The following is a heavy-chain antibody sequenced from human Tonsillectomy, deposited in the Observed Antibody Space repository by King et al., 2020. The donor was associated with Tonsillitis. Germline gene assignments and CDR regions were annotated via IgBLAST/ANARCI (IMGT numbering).Heavy chain of an antibody. D-gene: IGHD3-16*01. CDR3: AASFPPLYVIFARGSGQKDAFDI. V-gene: IGHV1-58*01. CDR1: GFIFTSSA. CDR2: IVVGSGNT. J-gene: IGHJ3*02. Sequence: QLVHSGPEVRKPGTSVKVSCKASGFIFTSSAVQWVRQARGQRLEWIGWIVVGSGNTNYAQKFQERVTITRDMSTSTAYMELSSLRSEDTAVYYCAASFPPLYVIFARGSGQKDAFDIWGQGTMVTVSS.